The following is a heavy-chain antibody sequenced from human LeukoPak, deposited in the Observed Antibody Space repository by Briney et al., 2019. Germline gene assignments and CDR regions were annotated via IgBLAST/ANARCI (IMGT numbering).Heavy chain of an antibody. J-gene: IGHJ3*02. D-gene: IGHD5-12*01. CDR2: IIPIFGTA. CDR1: GGTFSSYA. CDR3: ARDLVATIVAPYAFDI. Sequence: ASVKVSCKASGGTFSSYAISWVRQAPGQGLEWMGRIIPIFGTANYAQKFQGRVTITTDESTSTAYMELSSLRSEDTAVYYCARDLVATIVAPYAFDIWGQGTMVTVSS. V-gene: IGHV1-69*05.